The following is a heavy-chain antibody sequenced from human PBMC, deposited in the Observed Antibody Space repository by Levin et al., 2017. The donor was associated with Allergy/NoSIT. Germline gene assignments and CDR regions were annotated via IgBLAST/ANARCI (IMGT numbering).Heavy chain of an antibody. V-gene: IGHV3-33*01. J-gene: IGHJ6*03. CDR2: IWDDGYKK. CDR3: ARVLRFYYYYYMDV. D-gene: IGHD5-12*01. Sequence: GGSLRLSCAASGFTFSSYGMHWVRQAPGKGLEWVAVIWDDGYKKYYADSVKGRFTISRDNSKNTLYLQMNSLRAEDTAVDDCARVLRFYYYYYMDVWGKGTTVTVSS. CDR1: GFTFSSYG.